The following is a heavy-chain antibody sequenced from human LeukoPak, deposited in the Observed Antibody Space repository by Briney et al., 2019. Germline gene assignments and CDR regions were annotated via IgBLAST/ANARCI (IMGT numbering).Heavy chain of an antibody. Sequence: GGSLRLSCAASGFTFSNAWMSWVRQAPGKGLEWVGRIKSKTDGGTTDYAAHVKGRFTISRDDSKNTLYLQMNSLKTEDTAVYYCTTDSTAAGMNYWGQGTLVTVSS. CDR3: TTDSTAAGMNY. V-gene: IGHV3-15*01. D-gene: IGHD6-13*01. J-gene: IGHJ4*02. CDR2: IKSKTDGGTT. CDR1: GFTFSNAW.